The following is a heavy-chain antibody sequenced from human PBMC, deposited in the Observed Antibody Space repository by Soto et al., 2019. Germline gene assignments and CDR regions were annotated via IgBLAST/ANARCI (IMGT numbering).Heavy chain of an antibody. D-gene: IGHD1-1*01. CDR1: GGTFSSYA. J-gene: IGHJ5*02. Sequence: QVQLVQSGAEVKKPGSSVKVSCKASGGTFSSYAISWVRQAPGQGLEWMGGIIPIFGTANYAQKVQVRVTITADKSTSTAYMELSSLRSEDTAVYYCARDGSWNDRPNWFDPWGQGTLVTVSS. CDR2: IIPIFGTA. CDR3: ARDGSWNDRPNWFDP. V-gene: IGHV1-69*06.